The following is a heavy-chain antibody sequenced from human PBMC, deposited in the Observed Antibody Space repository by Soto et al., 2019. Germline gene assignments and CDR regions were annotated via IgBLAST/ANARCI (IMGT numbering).Heavy chain of an antibody. V-gene: IGHV3-23*01. Sequence: PGGSLRLSCAASGFTFSSYAMSWVRQAPGKGLEWVSAISGSGGSTYYADSVKGRFTISRDNSKNTLYLQMNSLRAEDTAVYYCAKDAPLGPAAITTSYYMDGWGKGITVTVSS. J-gene: IGHJ6*03. CDR3: AKDAPLGPAAITTSYYMDG. CDR2: ISGSGGST. CDR1: GFTFSSYA. D-gene: IGHD2-2*01.